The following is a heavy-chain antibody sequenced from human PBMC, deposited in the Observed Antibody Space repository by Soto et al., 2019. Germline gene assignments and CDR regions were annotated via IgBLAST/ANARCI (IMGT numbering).Heavy chain of an antibody. D-gene: IGHD6-13*01. V-gene: IGHV4-4*08. CDR2: VYNSGRT. J-gene: IGHJ6*02. CDR1: NGSISSDY. Sequence: SETLSLTCTVSNGSISSDYWSWIRQPPGKGLEWIGYVYNSGRTNYNSSLKSRVTISVDTSKNQFSLKLSSVTAADTAVYYCARRSQQLAYGMDVWGQGTTVTVSS. CDR3: ARRSQQLAYGMDV.